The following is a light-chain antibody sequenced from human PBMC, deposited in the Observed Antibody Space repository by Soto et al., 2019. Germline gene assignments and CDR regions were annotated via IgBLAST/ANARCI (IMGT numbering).Light chain of an antibody. CDR2: ATS. Sequence: AIQMTQSPSSLSASVGDRVTITCRASQDIRTELGWYQQKPGNAPKLLIYATSILQSGVPSRFSGSGSGTDFTLTISSLAPEDFALYYCQQRSSWPRAFGGGTKVEIK. CDR3: QQRSSWPRA. J-gene: IGKJ4*01. V-gene: IGKV1-6*01. CDR1: QDIRTE.